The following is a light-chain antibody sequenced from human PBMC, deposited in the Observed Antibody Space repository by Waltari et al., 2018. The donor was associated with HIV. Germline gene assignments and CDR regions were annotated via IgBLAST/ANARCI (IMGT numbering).Light chain of an antibody. J-gene: IGLJ3*02. V-gene: IGLV1-44*01. CDR1: SSIIARNP. Sequence: QSVLTQPPSAYGRLGQRFTMSVYGSSSIIARNPVNWYEQLPGTAPKLLIFSDTQRPSGVPDRFSGSKSGTSASLAISGLQSEDEGDYYCAAWDDSLNGHWVFGGGTRVTVL. CDR2: SDT. CDR3: AAWDDSLNGHWV.